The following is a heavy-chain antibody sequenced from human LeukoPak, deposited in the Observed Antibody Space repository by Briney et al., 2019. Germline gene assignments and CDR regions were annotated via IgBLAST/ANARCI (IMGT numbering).Heavy chain of an antibody. CDR3: ARQQYYYDSSGYRAPGRWYFDL. CDR1: GGSIRSRNYY. J-gene: IGHJ2*01. D-gene: IGHD3-22*01. CDR2: FYDSGST. V-gene: IGHV4-39*01. Sequence: SETLSLTCTVSGGSIRSRNYYWDWIRQPPGKGLEWIGNFYDSGSTYYNPSLKSRVTISGDTSKNQFSLKLTSVTAADTAVYYCARQQYYYDSSGYRAPGRWYFDLWGRGTLVTVSS.